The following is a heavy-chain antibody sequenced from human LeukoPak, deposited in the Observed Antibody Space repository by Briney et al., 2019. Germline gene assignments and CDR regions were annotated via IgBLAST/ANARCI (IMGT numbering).Heavy chain of an antibody. CDR2: IYYSGST. Sequence: SETLSLTCTVSGGSISSSSYYWGWIRQPPGKGLEWIGSIYYSGSTYYNPSLKSRVTISVDTSKNQFSLKLSSVTAADTAVYYCARDQWLVQSDAFDIWGQGTMVTVSS. J-gene: IGHJ3*02. CDR1: GGSISSSSYY. CDR3: ARDQWLVQSDAFDI. D-gene: IGHD6-19*01. V-gene: IGHV4-39*07.